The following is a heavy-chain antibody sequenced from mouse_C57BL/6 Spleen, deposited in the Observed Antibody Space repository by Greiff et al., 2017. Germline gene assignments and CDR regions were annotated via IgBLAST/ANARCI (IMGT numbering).Heavy chain of an antibody. CDR1: GFTFSSYT. J-gene: IGHJ4*01. CDR3: ARRGSRGRYYAMDY. CDR2: ISGGGGNT. D-gene: IGHD1-1*01. Sequence: EVQGVESGGGLVKPGGSLKLSCAASGFTFSSYTMSWVRQTPEKRLEWVATISGGGGNTYYPDSVKGRFTISRDNAKNTLYLQMSSLRSEDTALYYCARRGSRGRYYAMDYWGQGTSVTVSS. V-gene: IGHV5-9*01.